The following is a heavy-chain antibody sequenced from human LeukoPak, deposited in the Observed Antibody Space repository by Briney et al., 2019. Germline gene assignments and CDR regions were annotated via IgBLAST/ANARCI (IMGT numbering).Heavy chain of an antibody. CDR2: IYTSGST. CDR1: GGSISSYY. CDR3: ARESSGLCFDY. J-gene: IGHJ4*02. D-gene: IGHD3-22*01. Sequence: NPSETLSLTCTVSGGSISSYYWSWIREPAGKGLVWIGRIYTSGSTNYNPCLKSRVTMSVDKSKNQFSLKLSSVTAADTAVYYCARESSGLCFDYWGQGTLVTVSS. V-gene: IGHV4-4*07.